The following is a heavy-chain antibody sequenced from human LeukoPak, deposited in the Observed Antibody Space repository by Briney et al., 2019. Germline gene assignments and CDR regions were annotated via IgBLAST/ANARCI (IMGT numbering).Heavy chain of an antibody. CDR3: ARYLGFGELLYFDY. V-gene: IGHV4-31*03. J-gene: IGHJ4*02. CDR2: IYYSGST. CDR1: GGSISSGGYY. D-gene: IGHD3-10*01. Sequence: SETLSLTCTVSGGSISSGGYYWSWIRQHPGKGLEWIGYIYYSGSTYYNPSLKSRVTISVDTSKNQFSLKLSSVTAADTAVYYCARYLGFGELLYFDYWGQGTLVTVSS.